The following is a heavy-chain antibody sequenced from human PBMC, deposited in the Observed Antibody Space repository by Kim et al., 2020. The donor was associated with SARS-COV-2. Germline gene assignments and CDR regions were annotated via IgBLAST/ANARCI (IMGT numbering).Heavy chain of an antibody. Sequence: SVKVSCKASGGTFSSYAISWVRQAPGQGLEWMGGIIPIFGTANYAQKFQGRVTITADKSTSTAYMELSSLRSEDTAVYYCAKSGYSSSWTFDYWGQGTLVTVSS. CDR3: AKSGYSSSWTFDY. J-gene: IGHJ4*02. D-gene: IGHD6-13*01. CDR1: GGTFSSYA. CDR2: IIPIFGTA. V-gene: IGHV1-69*06.